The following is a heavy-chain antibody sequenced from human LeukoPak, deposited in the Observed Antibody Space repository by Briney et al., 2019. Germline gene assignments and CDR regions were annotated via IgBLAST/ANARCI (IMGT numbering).Heavy chain of an antibody. CDR1: GYTFTSHY. CDR3: ARSLDSSGYDY. J-gene: IGHJ4*02. D-gene: IGHD3-22*01. CDR2: INPNSGGT. Sequence: ASVKVSCKASGYTFTSHYMHWVRQAPEQGLEWMGWINPNSGGTNYAQKFQGRVTMTRDTSISTAYMELSRLRSDDTAVYYCARSLDSSGYDYWGQGTLVTVSS. V-gene: IGHV1-2*02.